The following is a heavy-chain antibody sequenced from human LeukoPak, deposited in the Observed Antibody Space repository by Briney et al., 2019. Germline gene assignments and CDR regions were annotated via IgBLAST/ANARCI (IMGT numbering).Heavy chain of an antibody. V-gene: IGHV4-39*07. CDR1: GGSISSSSYY. Sequence: SETLSLTCTVSGGSISSSSYYWGWIRQPPGKGLEWNGSIYYSGSTYYNPSLKSRVTISVDTSKNQFSLKLSSVTAADTAVYYCASRLWFGERRFDPWGQGSLVTVSS. D-gene: IGHD3-10*01. J-gene: IGHJ5*02. CDR3: ASRLWFGERRFDP. CDR2: IYYSGST.